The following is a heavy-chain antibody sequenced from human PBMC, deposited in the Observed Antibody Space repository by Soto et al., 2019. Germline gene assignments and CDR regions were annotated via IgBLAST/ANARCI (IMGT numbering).Heavy chain of an antibody. J-gene: IGHJ1*01. Sequence: EVQLVESGGGLVQPGRSLRLSCAASGFAFDQYAMHWVRQAPGKGREWVSVLSWNSGNIGYADSVKGRFTISRDNAKNSLYLQMNSLRAEDTALYYCAKALGSSFLYNAEYFHYWGQGTLVTVFS. V-gene: IGHV3-9*01. CDR3: AKALGSSFLYNAEYFHY. CDR2: LSWNSGNI. CDR1: GFAFDQYA. D-gene: IGHD3-3*01.